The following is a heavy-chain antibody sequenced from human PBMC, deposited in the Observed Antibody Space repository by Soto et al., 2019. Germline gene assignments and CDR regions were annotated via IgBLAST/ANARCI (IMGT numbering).Heavy chain of an antibody. D-gene: IGHD2-2*01. J-gene: IGHJ4*02. CDR3: SRDFPYCGSTSCYSAAPKY. CDR1: GFSFSNYA. CDR2: MSHDGSSS. V-gene: IGHV3-30-3*01. Sequence: GGSLRLSCAASGFSFSNYAMHWVRQTPDKGLEWVAVMSHDGSSSFYADSVKGRFTISRDNSKTTLYLQMNSLSTEDTAVYYCSRDFPYCGSTSCYSAAPKYWGQGTLVTVSS.